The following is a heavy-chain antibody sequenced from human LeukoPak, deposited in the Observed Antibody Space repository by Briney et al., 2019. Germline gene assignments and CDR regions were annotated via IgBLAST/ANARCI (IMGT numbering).Heavy chain of an antibody. J-gene: IGHJ4*02. Sequence: SETLSLTCTVSGGSISSSYWSWIRQPAGKGLEWIGRIYTSGSTNYNPSLKSRVTMSVDTSENQFSPKVSSVTAADTAVYYCAKDSGDHFDYWGQGTLVTVSS. CDR1: GGSISSSY. CDR3: AKDSGDHFDY. D-gene: IGHD7-27*01. V-gene: IGHV4-4*07. CDR2: IYTSGST.